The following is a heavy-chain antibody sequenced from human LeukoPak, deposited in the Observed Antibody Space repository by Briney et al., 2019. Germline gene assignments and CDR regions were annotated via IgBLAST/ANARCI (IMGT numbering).Heavy chain of an antibody. J-gene: IGHJ5*02. CDR2: IYHSGST. CDR3: ARDPRGGNNWFDP. CDR1: VYSLSSGYH. D-gene: IGHD3-16*01. Sequence: SEILSLTCAVSVYSLSSGYHWGWIRQPPGKGLEWIGSIYHSGSTYYSPSLKSRVTISVDTSKNQFSLKLSSVTAADTAVYYCARDPRGGNNWFDPWGQGTLVTVSS. V-gene: IGHV4-38-2*02.